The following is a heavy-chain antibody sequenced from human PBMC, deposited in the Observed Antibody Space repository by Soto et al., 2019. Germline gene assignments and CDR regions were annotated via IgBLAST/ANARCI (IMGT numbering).Heavy chain of an antibody. CDR2: VCYSGST. CDR1: GGSISLYY. J-gene: IGHJ4*02. D-gene: IGHD1-26*01. Sequence: SETLSLTCTVSGGSISLYYWSWIRQPPGKGLEWIGYVCYSGSTRYNPSLKGRATISADTSKNQFSLNLTSVTAADTAVYYCARQKGGDYCDYCGVGTLVTVS. CDR3: ARQKGGDYCDY. V-gene: IGHV4-59*08.